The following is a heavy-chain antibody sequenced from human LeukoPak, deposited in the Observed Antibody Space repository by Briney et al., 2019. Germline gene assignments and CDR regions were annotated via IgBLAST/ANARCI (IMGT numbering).Heavy chain of an antibody. V-gene: IGHV3-20*04. D-gene: IGHD3-10*01. CDR3: ARGARGVSGYYFDF. J-gene: IGHJ4*02. CDR2: INWNGGST. CDR1: GFTFDDYG. Sequence: GGSLRLSCAASGFTFDDYGMSWVRQAPGKGLEWVSGINWNGGSTGYEDSVKGRFTISRDNAKNSLYLQMNSLRAEDTALYYCARGARGVSGYYFDFWGQGTLVTVSS.